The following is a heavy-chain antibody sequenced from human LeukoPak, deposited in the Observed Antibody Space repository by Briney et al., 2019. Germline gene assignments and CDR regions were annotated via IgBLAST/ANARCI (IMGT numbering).Heavy chain of an antibody. V-gene: IGHV1-69*05. CDR2: IIPIFGTA. Sequence: ASVKVSCKASGGTFSSYAISWVRQAPGQGLEWMGGIIPIFGTANYAQKFQGRVTITTDESTSTAYMELSSLRSEDTAVYYCAREGEWELLPSDWYFDLWGRGTLVTVSS. CDR1: GGTFSSYA. D-gene: IGHD1-26*01. J-gene: IGHJ2*01. CDR3: AREGEWELLPSDWYFDL.